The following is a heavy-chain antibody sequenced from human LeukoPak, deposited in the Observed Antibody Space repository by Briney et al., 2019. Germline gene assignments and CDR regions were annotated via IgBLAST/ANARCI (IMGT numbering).Heavy chain of an antibody. D-gene: IGHD6-19*01. CDR3: ARAGDAVAVFDY. Sequence: PSETLSLTCAVNGGSFSGYYWSWIRQPPGKGLEWIGEINHSGSTNYNPSLKSRVTISVDTSKNQFSLKLSSVTAADTAVYYCARAGDAVAVFDYWGQGTLVTVSS. V-gene: IGHV4-34*01. CDR2: INHSGST. J-gene: IGHJ4*02. CDR1: GGSFSGYY.